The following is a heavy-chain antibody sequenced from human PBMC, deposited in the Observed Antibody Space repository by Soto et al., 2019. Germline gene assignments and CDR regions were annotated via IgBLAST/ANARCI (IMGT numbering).Heavy chain of an antibody. D-gene: IGHD2-15*01. CDR1: GGSISSGGYY. CDR2: IYYSGST. Sequence: QVQLQESGPGLVKPSQTLSLTCTVSGGSISSGGYYWSWIRQHPGKGLEWIGYIYYSGSTYYNPSLKSRDTISGDTSKNQFSLKLSSVTAADTAVYYCARVRYCSGGSCYPRFDPWGQGTLVTVSS. V-gene: IGHV4-31*03. J-gene: IGHJ5*02. CDR3: ARVRYCSGGSCYPRFDP.